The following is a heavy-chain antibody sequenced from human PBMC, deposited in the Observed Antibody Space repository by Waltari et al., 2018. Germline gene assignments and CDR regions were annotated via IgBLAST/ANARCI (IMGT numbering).Heavy chain of an antibody. V-gene: IGHV3-23*04. CDR1: RFTFNNYA. Sequence: EVQLVESGGGLVQPGGSLRLSCAASRFTFNNYAMSWVRQAPGKGLEWVSIISGNGAYANYADSVKGRFTSSRDNSKNTVYLHMNSLRAEDAAIYYCAKTYSGSSSDGFDIWGQGTMVTVSS. CDR3: AKTYSGSSSDGFDI. CDR2: ISGNGAYA. D-gene: IGHD1-26*01. J-gene: IGHJ3*02.